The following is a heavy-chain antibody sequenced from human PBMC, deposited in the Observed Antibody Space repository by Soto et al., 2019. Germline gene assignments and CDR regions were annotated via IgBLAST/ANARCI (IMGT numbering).Heavy chain of an antibody. CDR2: ISGSGGST. D-gene: IGHD2-15*01. Sequence: EVQLLESGGGLVQPGGSLRLSCAASGFTFSSYAMSWVRQAPGKGLEWVSAISGSGGSTYYADSVKGRFTISRDNSKNTLYLQMNSLRAEDTAVYYCAKDQVVVVAATSYAFDIWGQGTMVTVSS. CDR3: AKDQVVVVAATSYAFDI. J-gene: IGHJ3*02. CDR1: GFTFSSYA. V-gene: IGHV3-23*01.